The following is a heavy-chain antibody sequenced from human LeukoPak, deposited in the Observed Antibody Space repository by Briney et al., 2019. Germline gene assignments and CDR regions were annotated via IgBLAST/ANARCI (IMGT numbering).Heavy chain of an antibody. Sequence: SETLSLTCAVYGGSFSGYYWSWIRQPPGKGLEWIGEINHSGSTNYNPSLKSRVTISVDTSKNQFSLKLSSVTAADTAVYYCAARGYSYGVDCWGQGTLVTVSS. D-gene: IGHD5-18*01. CDR3: AARGYSYGVDC. V-gene: IGHV4-34*01. CDR1: GGSFSGYY. J-gene: IGHJ4*02. CDR2: INHSGST.